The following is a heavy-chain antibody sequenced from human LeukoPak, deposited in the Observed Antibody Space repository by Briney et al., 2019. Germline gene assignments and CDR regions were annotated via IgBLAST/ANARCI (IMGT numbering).Heavy chain of an antibody. Sequence: GASVKVSCTASGYTFTSYGISWVRQAPGQGLEWMGWISAYNGNTNYAQKLQGRVTMTTDTSTSTAYMELRSLRSDDTAVYYCARDPAHIPAAIQDAFDIWGQGTMVTVSS. CDR2: ISAYNGNT. J-gene: IGHJ3*02. CDR3: ARDPAHIPAAIQDAFDI. V-gene: IGHV1-18*01. D-gene: IGHD2-2*02. CDR1: GYTFTSYG.